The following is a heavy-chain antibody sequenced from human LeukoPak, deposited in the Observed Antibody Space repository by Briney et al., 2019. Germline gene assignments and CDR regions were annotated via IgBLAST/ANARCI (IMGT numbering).Heavy chain of an antibody. V-gene: IGHV3-30*18. J-gene: IGHJ4*02. CDR3: AKGRRYCSGGSCYYFDY. CDR1: GFAFSSYG. Sequence: GGSLRLSCAASGFAFSSYGMHWVRQAPGKGLEWVAVISYDGSNKYYADSVKGRFTFSRDNSRNTVYLQMNSLRAEDMAVYYCAKGRRYCSGGSCYYFDYWGQGTLVTVSS. D-gene: IGHD2-15*01. CDR2: ISYDGSNK.